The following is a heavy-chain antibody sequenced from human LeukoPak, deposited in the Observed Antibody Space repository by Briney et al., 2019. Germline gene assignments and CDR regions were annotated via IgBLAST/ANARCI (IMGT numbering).Heavy chain of an antibody. J-gene: IGHJ4*02. CDR2: IYYSGST. D-gene: IGHD6-13*01. V-gene: IGHV4-31*03. CDR1: GGSISSGGYY. CDR3: ARDRDSSSWYGGWGSGYYFDY. Sequence: SETLSLTCTVSGGSISSGGYYWSWIRQHPGKGLEWIGNIYYSGSTYYNPSLKSRVTISVDTSKNQFSLKLSSVTAADTAVYYCARDRDSSSWYGGWGSGYYFDYWGQGTLVTVSS.